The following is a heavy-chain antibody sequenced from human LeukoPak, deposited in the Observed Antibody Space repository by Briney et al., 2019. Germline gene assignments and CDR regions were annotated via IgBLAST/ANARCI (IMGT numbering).Heavy chain of an antibody. V-gene: IGHV4-59*08. CDR1: GDSITNHY. D-gene: IGHD5-24*01. CDR3: VRMAGY. J-gene: IGHJ4*02. CDR2: IYYSGSI. Sequence: SETLSLTCIVSGDSITNHYWSLIRRPPGKGLEWIGYIYYSGSINYNPSLKSRVTISADTSKNQFSLKLTSVTAADTAVYYCVRMAGYWGQGTLVTVSS.